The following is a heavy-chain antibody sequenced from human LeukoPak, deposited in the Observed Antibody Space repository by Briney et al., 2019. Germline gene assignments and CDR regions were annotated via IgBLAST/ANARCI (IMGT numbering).Heavy chain of an antibody. CDR2: IRYDGSNK. D-gene: IGHD3-10*01. CDR3: AKDFGPPHY. Sequence: GSLRLSCAASGFTFSSYGMHWVRQAPGKGLEWVAFIRYDGSNKYYTDSVKGRFTISRDNSKNTLYLQMNSLRTEDTAVYYCAKDFGPPHYWGQGTLVTVSS. V-gene: IGHV3-30*02. CDR1: GFTFSSYG. J-gene: IGHJ4*02.